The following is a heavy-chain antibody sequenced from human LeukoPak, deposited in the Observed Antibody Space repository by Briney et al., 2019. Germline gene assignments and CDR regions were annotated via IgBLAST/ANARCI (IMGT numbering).Heavy chain of an antibody. D-gene: IGHD3-22*01. J-gene: IGHJ4*02. V-gene: IGHV4-30-4*01. Sequence: SETLSLTCTVSGGSISSGDYYWSWIRQPPGKGLEWIGYIYYSGSTYYNPSLKSRVTISVDTSKNQFSLKLSSVTAADTAVYYCARSYYYDSSGYLTWGYWGQGTLVTVSS. CDR2: IYYSGST. CDR1: GGSISSGDYY. CDR3: ARSYYYDSSGYLTWGY.